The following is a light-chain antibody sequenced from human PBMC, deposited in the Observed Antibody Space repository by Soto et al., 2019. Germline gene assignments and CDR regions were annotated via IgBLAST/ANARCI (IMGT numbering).Light chain of an antibody. CDR2: EVS. CDR1: SSDVGTYNY. V-gene: IGLV2-14*01. CDR3: TSYTRDTALV. Sequence: QSVLTQPASVSGSPGQSITIPCTGTSSDVGTYNYVSWYQHHPGKAPKLIIYEVSNRPSGVSNRFSGSKSGSTASLTISGLQAEDEADYHCTSYTRDTALVFGTGTKVTGL. J-gene: IGLJ1*01.